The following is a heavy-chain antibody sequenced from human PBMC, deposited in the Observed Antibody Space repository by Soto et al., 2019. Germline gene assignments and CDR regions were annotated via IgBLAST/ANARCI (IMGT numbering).Heavy chain of an antibody. CDR2: IYPGNSDT. Sequence: GESLKISCKGSGYSFTSYWIGWVRQMPGKGLEWMGIIYPGNSDTRYSPAFQGQVTITADKSISTSYLQWSRLKASDPVMYYGARPRIAVAGNAFDIWGQGTMVTVSS. J-gene: IGHJ3*02. V-gene: IGHV5-51*01. CDR3: ARPRIAVAGNAFDI. CDR1: GYSFTSYW. D-gene: IGHD6-19*01.